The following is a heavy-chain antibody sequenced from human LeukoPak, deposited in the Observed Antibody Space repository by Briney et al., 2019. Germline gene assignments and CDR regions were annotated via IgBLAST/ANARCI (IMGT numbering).Heavy chain of an antibody. J-gene: IGHJ5*02. D-gene: IGHD3-22*01. V-gene: IGHV4-59*08. CDR1: GGSISSYY. CDR2: IYYSGST. CDR3: ARLRNYDSSGYPNWLDP. Sequence: SETLSLTCTVSGGSISSYYWSWIRQPPGKGLEWIGYIYYSGSTNYNPSPKSRVTISVDTSKNQFSLKLSSVTAADTAVYYCARLRNYDSSGYPNWLDPWGQGTLVTVSS.